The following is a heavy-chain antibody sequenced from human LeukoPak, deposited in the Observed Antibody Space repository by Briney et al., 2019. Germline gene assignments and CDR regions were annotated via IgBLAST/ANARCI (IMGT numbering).Heavy chain of an antibody. CDR2: INAGNGNT. D-gene: IGHD3-10*01. V-gene: IGHV1-3*01. Sequence: ASVKVSCKASGYTFTSYAMHWVRQAPGQRLEWMGWINAGNGNTKYSQKFQGRVTMTTDTSTSTAYMELRSLRSDDTAVYYCARVRFGELLDFDYWGQGTLVTVSS. CDR1: GYTFTSYA. CDR3: ARVRFGELLDFDY. J-gene: IGHJ4*02.